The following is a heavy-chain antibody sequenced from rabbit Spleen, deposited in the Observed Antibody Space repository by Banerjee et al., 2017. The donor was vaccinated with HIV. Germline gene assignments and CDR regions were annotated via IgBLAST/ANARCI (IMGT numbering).Heavy chain of an antibody. V-gene: IGHV1S45*01. J-gene: IGHJ3*01. D-gene: IGHD5-1*01. CDR3: ARCRTNSVGSYAIIRLDL. CDR1: GLDFSSSYW. Sequence: QEQLMESGGDLVQPEGSLTLTCKASGLDFSSSYWICWVRQAPGKGLEWIGCIYTGTSSTSYASWAKGRFTISKTSSTTVTLQMTSLTAADTTTYFCARCRTNSVGSYAIIRLDLWGQGTLVTVS. CDR2: IYTGTSST.